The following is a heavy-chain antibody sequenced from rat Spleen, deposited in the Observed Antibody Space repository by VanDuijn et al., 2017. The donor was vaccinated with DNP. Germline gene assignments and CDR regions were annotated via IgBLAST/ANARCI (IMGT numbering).Heavy chain of an antibody. CDR1: GFTFSDHN. CDR3: ARQGMYTTDWFAY. CDR2: ISSGSGDT. J-gene: IGHJ3*01. D-gene: IGHD1-6*01. Sequence: EVQLVESGGGLVQPGRSLKLSCAASGFTFSDHNMAWVRQAPTKGLEWVASISSGSGDTYYRDSVKGRFTVSRDNAKNTQYLQMDSLRSEDTATYYCARQGMYTTDWFAYWGQGTLVTVSS. V-gene: IGHV5S13*01.